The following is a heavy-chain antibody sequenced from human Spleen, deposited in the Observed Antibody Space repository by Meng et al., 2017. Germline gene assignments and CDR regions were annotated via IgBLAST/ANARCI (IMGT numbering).Heavy chain of an antibody. Sequence: QVQLVESGGGGVHPGRSLRLSCAASGFTFSSYGMHWLRQAPGKGLEWVAVTSYDGSNKYYADSVKGRFTISRDNSKNTLYLQMNTLRAEDTAVYYCAKGPPSPYCSSTSCYDYFDYWGQGTLVTVSS. CDR3: AKGPPSPYCSSTSCYDYFDY. D-gene: IGHD2-2*01. V-gene: IGHV3-30*18. CDR2: TSYDGSNK. J-gene: IGHJ4*02. CDR1: GFTFSSYG.